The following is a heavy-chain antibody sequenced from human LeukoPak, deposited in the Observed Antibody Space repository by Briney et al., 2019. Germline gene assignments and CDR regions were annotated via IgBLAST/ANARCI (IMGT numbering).Heavy chain of an antibody. J-gene: IGHJ4*02. Sequence: PSETLSLTCTVSGGSISSSSYYWGWIRQPPGKGLEWIGSIYYSGSTYYNPSLKSRVTISVDTSKNQFSLKLSSVTAADTAVYYCARHIGAAAAGTYYWGQGTLVTVSS. V-gene: IGHV4-39*01. CDR1: GGSISSSSYY. CDR3: ARHIGAAAAGTYY. CDR2: IYYSGST. D-gene: IGHD6-13*01.